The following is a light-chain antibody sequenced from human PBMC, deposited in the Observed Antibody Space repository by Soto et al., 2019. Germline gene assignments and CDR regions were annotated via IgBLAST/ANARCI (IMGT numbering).Light chain of an antibody. CDR3: QKYNSSPRT. CDR2: AAS. J-gene: IGKJ1*01. CDR1: QGISNY. V-gene: IGKV1-27*01. Sequence: DIQMTQSPSSLSASVGVRVTINCRASQGISNYLAWYQQKPGKVPKLLIYAASTLQSGVPSRFSGSGSGTDFTLTISSLQPEDVATYYCQKYNSSPRTFGQGTKVDIK.